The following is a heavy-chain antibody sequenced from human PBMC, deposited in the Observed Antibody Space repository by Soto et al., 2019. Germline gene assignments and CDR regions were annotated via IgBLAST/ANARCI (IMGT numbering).Heavy chain of an antibody. CDR2: IYHSGST. V-gene: IGHV4-38-2*01. CDR3: ARGSFLEWLLSWFDP. D-gene: IGHD3-3*01. J-gene: IGHJ5*02. CDR1: GYSISSGYY. Sequence: SETLSLTCAVSGYSISSGYYWGWIRQPPGKGLEWIGSIYHSGSTYYNPSLKSRVTISVDTSKNQFSLKLSSVTAADTAVYYCARGSFLEWLLSWFDPWGQGTLVTVSS.